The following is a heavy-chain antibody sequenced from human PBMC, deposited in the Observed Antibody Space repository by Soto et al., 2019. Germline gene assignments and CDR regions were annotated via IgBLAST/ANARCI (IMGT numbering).Heavy chain of an antibody. V-gene: IGHV3-64D*06. D-gene: IGHD3-22*01. Sequence: PVGSLRLSCSASGFTFSSYAMHWVRQAPGKGLEYVSAISSNGGSTYYADSVKGRFTISRDNSKNTLYLQMSSLRAEDTAVYYCVSSFLYYYDSSGYYTMPSYYFDYWGQGTLVTVSS. J-gene: IGHJ4*02. CDR1: GFTFSSYA. CDR3: VSSFLYYYDSSGYYTMPSYYFDY. CDR2: ISSNGGST.